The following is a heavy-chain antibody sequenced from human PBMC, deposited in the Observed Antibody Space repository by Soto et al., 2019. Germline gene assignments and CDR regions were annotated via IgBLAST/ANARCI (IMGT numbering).Heavy chain of an antibody. D-gene: IGHD3-3*01. CDR1: GFTFSNAW. Sequence: PGGSLRLSCAASGFTFSNAWMSWVRQAPGKGLEWVGRIKSKTDGGTTDYAAPVKGRFTISRDDSKNTLYLQMNSLKTEDTAVYYCTTLIERLLPFAYWGQGTLVTVSS. CDR3: TTLIERLLPFAY. CDR2: IKSKTDGGTT. J-gene: IGHJ4*02. V-gene: IGHV3-15*01.